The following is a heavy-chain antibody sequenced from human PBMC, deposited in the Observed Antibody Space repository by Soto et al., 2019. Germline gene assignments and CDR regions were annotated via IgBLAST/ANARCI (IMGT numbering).Heavy chain of an antibody. CDR1: GYSFTSYW. CDR3: ATCRTSCYSNPSYYYYYGMDV. J-gene: IGHJ6*02. CDR2: IYPGDSDT. Sequence: GASLKITCKGSGYSFTSYWIGWVRQMPGKGLEWMGIIYPGDSDTRYSPSFQGQVTISADKSISTAYLQWSSLKASDTAMYYCATCRTSCYSNPSYYYYYGMDVWGQGTTVTVSS. D-gene: IGHD2-2*01. V-gene: IGHV5-51*01.